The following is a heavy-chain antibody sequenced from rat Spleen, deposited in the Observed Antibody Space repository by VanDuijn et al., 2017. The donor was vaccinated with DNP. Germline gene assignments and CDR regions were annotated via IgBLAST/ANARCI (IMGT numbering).Heavy chain of an antibody. CDR3: ARGDDGTYYHYNWFAY. CDR1: GFTFSKYG. CDR2: LNTGGSNT. J-gene: IGHJ3*01. D-gene: IGHD1-12*02. V-gene: IGHV5-25*01. Sequence: EVQLVESGRGLVQPGRSMKLSCAASGFTFSKYGMAWVRQAPTKGLEWVASLNTGGSNTFYRDSVKGRFTISRDNAKSTLYLQMSKLGSEDTAIYYCARGDDGTYYHYNWFAYWGQGTLVTVSS.